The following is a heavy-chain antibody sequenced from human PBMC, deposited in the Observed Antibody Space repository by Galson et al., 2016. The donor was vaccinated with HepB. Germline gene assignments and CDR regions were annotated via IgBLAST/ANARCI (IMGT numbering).Heavy chain of an antibody. J-gene: IGHJ4*02. D-gene: IGHD3/OR15-3a*01. Sequence: SVKVSCKASGYSFKTYGIHWVRQAPGQRPEWMGWINDGDGSTLHSQRFQGRVTFTRDTSASTAYMELSSLIFEDTAVYFCARDDATDGPIILDYWGQGPWAPSPQ. CDR1: GYSFKTYG. CDR2: INDGDGST. CDR3: ARDDATDGPIILDY. V-gene: IGHV1-3*01.